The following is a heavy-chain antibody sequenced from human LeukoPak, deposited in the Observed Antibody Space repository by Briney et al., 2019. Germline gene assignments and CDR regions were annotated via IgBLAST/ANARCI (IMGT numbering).Heavy chain of an antibody. CDR1: GFTFSSYS. V-gene: IGHV3-21*01. J-gene: IGHJ4*02. CDR2: ISSSSSYI. Sequence: PGGSLRLSCAASGFTFSSYSMNWVRQALGKGLEWVSSISSSSSYIYYADSVKGRFTISRDNAKNSLYLQMNSLRAEDTAVYYCARSYYDSSGYPVPYYFDYWGQGTLVTVSS. CDR3: ARSYYDSSGYPVPYYFDY. D-gene: IGHD3-22*01.